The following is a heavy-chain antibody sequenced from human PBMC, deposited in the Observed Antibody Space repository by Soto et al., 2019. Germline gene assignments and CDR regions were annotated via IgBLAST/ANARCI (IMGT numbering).Heavy chain of an antibody. Sequence: XAPGKGLEWVAVIWYDGSNKYYADSVKGRFTISRDNSKNTLYLQMNSLRAEDTAVYYCARDPPWPEYFQHWGQGTLVTVSS. CDR3: ARDPPWPEYFQH. V-gene: IGHV3-33*01. CDR2: IWYDGSNK. J-gene: IGHJ1*01.